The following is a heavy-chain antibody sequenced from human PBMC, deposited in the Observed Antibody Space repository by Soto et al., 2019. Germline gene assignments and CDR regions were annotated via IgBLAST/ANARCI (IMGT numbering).Heavy chain of an antibody. CDR3: AXXRAEVYFDY. CDR2: IWYDGSNK. CDR1: GFTFGSYG. J-gene: IGHJ4*02. V-gene: IGHV3-33*01. Sequence: QVQLVESGGGVVQPGRSLRLSCAASGFTFGSYGMHWVRQAPGKGLEWVTIIWYDGSNKYYADSVKGRFTISRDNSKNTLYLQMNSLRAEDTAVYYCAXXRAEVYFDYWGQGTLVTVSS.